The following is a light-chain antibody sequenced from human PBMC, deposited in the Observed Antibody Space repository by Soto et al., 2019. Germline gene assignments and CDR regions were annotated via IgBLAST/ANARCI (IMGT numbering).Light chain of an antibody. Sequence: DIPMTQSPSSLSASVGDRIIITCRASQTISTSLNWYQQKAGTAPKLLIYGASRLQYGVPSRFSGSGSGTDFTLTISSLQPEDFATFYCQQTYITPLTFGGGTKVESK. V-gene: IGKV1-39*01. CDR1: QTISTS. CDR2: GAS. CDR3: QQTYITPLT. J-gene: IGKJ4*01.